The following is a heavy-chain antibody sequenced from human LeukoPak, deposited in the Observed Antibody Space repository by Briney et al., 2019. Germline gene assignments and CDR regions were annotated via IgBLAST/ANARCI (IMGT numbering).Heavy chain of an antibody. Sequence: ASVKVSCKASGYTFTSYYLHWVRQAPGQGLEWMGIINPSGGSTTYAQKFQGRVTMTRDMSTSTVYMELRSLRSDDTAVYYCARDVEDYWGQGTLVTVPS. CDR1: GYTFTSYY. J-gene: IGHJ4*02. V-gene: IGHV1-46*01. CDR2: INPSGGST. CDR3: ARDVEDY. D-gene: IGHD1-1*01.